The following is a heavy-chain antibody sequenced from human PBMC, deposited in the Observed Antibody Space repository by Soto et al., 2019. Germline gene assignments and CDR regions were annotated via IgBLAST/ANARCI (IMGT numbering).Heavy chain of an antibody. CDR3: ARNGSRRIRLYYFDY. Sequence: SETLSLTCAVYGGSFIGYYWSWIRQPPWEGLEWIGEINHSGSTNYNPSLKSRVTISVDTSKNQFSLKLSSVTAADTAVYYFARNGSRRIRLYYFDYWGQGTLVTVSS. CDR2: INHSGST. V-gene: IGHV4-34*01. J-gene: IGHJ4*02. D-gene: IGHD3-10*01. CDR1: GGSFIGYY.